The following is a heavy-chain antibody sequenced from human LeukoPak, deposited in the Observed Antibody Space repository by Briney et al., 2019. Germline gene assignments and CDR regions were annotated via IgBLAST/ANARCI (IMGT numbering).Heavy chain of an antibody. CDR2: IHPGDSDI. Sequence: HGESLKISCKGSGYSFINYWIVWVRQMPGKGLEYMGVIHPGDSDIQYSPSFQGQVTISADKSISTAYLQWSSLKASDTAMYYCARHYYDGRTNNWFDPWGPGTLVTVSS. V-gene: IGHV5-51*01. CDR1: GYSFINYW. CDR3: ARHYYDGRTNNWFDP. D-gene: IGHD3-22*01. J-gene: IGHJ5*02.